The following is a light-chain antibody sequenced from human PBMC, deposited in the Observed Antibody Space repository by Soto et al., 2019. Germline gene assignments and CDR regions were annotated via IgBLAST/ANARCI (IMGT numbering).Light chain of an antibody. V-gene: IGKV3-15*01. CDR1: QSVSNN. J-gene: IGKJ1*01. Sequence: EIVMTQSPATLSVSPGERATLSCRASQSVSNNLAWYQQKPGQAPRLLIYGASTRATGIPARFSGSGSRTEFTPPNSSLQSEDFAVYSCQQYNNWPPWTFGQGTKVEIK. CDR2: GAS. CDR3: QQYNNWPPWT.